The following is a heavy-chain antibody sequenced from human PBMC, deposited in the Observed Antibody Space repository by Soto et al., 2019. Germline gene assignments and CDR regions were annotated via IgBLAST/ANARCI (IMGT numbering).Heavy chain of an antibody. J-gene: IGHJ6*02. CDR3: ARCRISPFYYGMDV. Sequence: VESLKISCKGSGYSFTSYWIGCFLEMPGKGLEWMGIIYPGDSDTRYSPSFQGQVTISADKSISTAYLQWSSLKASDTAMYYCARCRISPFYYGMDVWGQGTTVTVSS. CDR1: GYSFTSYW. V-gene: IGHV5-51*01. CDR2: IYPGDSDT.